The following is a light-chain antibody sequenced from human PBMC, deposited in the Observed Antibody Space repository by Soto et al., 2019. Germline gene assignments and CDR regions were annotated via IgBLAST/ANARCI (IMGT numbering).Light chain of an antibody. CDR3: QSYDSRLSGSDV. Sequence: QSALTQPPSASGSPGQSVTISCTGTKSDIGVYDFVSWYQHHPGKAPRLIIYEVVQRPSGVPDRFSGSKSGNTASLTVSGLQAADEADYYCQSYDSRLSGSDVFGAGTKLTVL. J-gene: IGLJ1*01. CDR2: EVV. V-gene: IGLV2-8*01. CDR1: KSDIGVYDF.